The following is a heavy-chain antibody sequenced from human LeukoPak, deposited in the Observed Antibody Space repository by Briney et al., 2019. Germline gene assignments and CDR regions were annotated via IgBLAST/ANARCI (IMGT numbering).Heavy chain of an antibody. Sequence: QPGGSLRLSCAASGFTFSSYAMSWVRQAPGKGLEWVSAISGSGGSTYYADSVKGRFTISRDNSKNTPYLQMNSLRAEDTAVYYCAVLPFPDYYYYGMDVWGQGTTVTVSS. D-gene: IGHD3-10*01. CDR1: GFTFSSYA. J-gene: IGHJ6*02. CDR3: AVLPFPDYYYYGMDV. CDR2: ISGSGGST. V-gene: IGHV3-23*01.